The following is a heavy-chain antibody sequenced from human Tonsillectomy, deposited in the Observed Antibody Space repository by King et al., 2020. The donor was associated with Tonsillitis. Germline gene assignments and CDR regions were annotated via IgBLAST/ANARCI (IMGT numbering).Heavy chain of an antibody. J-gene: IGHJ4*02. CDR3: ARARGPLALEALDY. Sequence: PLQESGPGLVKPSQTLSLTCTVSGGSISSGSYYWSWIRQPAGKGLEWIGRIYTSGSTNYNPSLKSRVTISVDTSKNQFSLKLSSVTAADTAVYYCARARGPLALEALDYWGQGTLVTVSS. CDR2: IYTSGST. CDR1: GGSISSGSYY. V-gene: IGHV4-61*02. D-gene: IGHD3-10*01.